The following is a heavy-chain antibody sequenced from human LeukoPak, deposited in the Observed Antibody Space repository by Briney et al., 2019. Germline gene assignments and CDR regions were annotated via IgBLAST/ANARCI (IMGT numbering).Heavy chain of an antibody. CDR2: IYYSGST. D-gene: IGHD3-3*01. CDR1: GGSISSYY. CDR3: ARVVQIWSGYGYYYYMDV. Sequence: SETLSLTCTVSGGSISSYYWSWIRQPPGKGLEWIGYIYYSGSTNYNPSLKSRVTISVDTSKNQFSPKLSSVTAADTAVYYCARVVQIWSGYGYYYYMDVWGKGTTVTVSS. V-gene: IGHV4-59*01. J-gene: IGHJ6*03.